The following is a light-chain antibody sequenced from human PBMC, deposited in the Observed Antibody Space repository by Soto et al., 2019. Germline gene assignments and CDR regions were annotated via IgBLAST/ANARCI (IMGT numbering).Light chain of an antibody. V-gene: IGKV3-20*01. CDR2: GAS. J-gene: IGKJ4*01. CDR3: QQYGSSPLT. Sequence: EIVLTQSPGTLSLSPGERATLSCRASQSVTTSNLAWYQQRPGQAPRRLIYGASNRATGVPDRFSGSGSATDFTLTISRLEPEDFAVYFCQQYGSSPLTFGGGTKVDIK. CDR1: QSVTTSN.